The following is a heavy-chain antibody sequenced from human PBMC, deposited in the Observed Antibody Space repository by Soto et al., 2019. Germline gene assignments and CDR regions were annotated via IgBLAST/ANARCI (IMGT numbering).Heavy chain of an antibody. CDR2: IKQDGSEQ. CDR3: ARDPPDIVVVPAALDY. Sequence: GGSLRLSCAASGFTFSTSWMSWVRQAPGKGLEWVANIKQDGSEQYYVDSMKGRFTISRDNAKNSLYLQMNSLRADDTAVYYCARDPPDIVVVPAALDYWGQGTLVTVSS. CDR1: GFTFSTSW. J-gene: IGHJ4*02. D-gene: IGHD2-2*01. V-gene: IGHV3-7*01.